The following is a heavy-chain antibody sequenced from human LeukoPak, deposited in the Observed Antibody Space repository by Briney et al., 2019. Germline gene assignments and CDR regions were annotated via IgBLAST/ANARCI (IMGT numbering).Heavy chain of an antibody. CDR3: TSGSGYYYGSLDY. J-gene: IGHJ4*02. CDR2: ISGSGDNT. V-gene: IGHV3-23*01. D-gene: IGHD3-22*01. CDR1: GFTFSSYA. Sequence: PGGSLRLSCAASGFTFSSYAMSWVRQAPGKGLEWVSGISGSGDNTYYADSVKGRFTISRDNSKNTLYLQMNSLRAEDTAVYYCTSGSGYYYGSLDYWGQGALVTVSS.